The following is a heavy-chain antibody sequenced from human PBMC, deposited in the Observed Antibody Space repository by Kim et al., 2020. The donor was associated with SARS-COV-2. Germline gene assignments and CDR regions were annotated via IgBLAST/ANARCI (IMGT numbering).Heavy chain of an antibody. CDR1: GFTGSTHY. D-gene: IGHD3-10*01. V-gene: IGHV3-53*01. J-gene: IGHJ2*01. CDR2: ISSGDTT. CDR3: ARNNWVPTGDWYFDL. Sequence: GGPRRLSCAASGFTGSTHYLSWVRQAPGKGLEWVSIISSGDTTFYADTVRGRFTISRHNSKNTLYLQMNSLRADDTAVYYCARNNWVPTGDWYFDLWGRGTLVTVSS.